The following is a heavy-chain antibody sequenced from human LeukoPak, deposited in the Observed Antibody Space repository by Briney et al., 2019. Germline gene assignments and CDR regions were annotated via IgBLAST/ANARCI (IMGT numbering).Heavy chain of an antibody. CDR1: GGSFSGYY. D-gene: IGHD2-2*01. V-gene: IGHV4-34*01. J-gene: IGHJ5*02. Sequence: SETLSLTCGVHGGSFSGYYWTWIRQSPGKGLEWIGEINYIGSINYNPSPKSRVTISVDTSKNQFSLKLSSVTAADTAVYYCARVHRLRYCSSTSCPGRWFDPWGQGTLVTVSS. CDR3: ARVHRLRYCSSTSCPGRWFDP. CDR2: INYIGSI.